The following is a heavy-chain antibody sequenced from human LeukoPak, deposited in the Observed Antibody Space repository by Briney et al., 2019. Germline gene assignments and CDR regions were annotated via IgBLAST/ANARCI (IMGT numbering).Heavy chain of an antibody. V-gene: IGHV5-51*01. D-gene: IGHD5-18*01. CDR2: IYPGDSDT. CDR1: GFSFTSYW. CDR3: ASGRRGSGYSYGLPFDY. J-gene: IGHJ4*02. Sequence: GESLKISCKGSGFSFTSYWIGWVRQMPGKGLEWMGIIYPGDSDTRYSPSFQGQVTISADKSISTAYLQWSSLKASDTAIYYCASGRRGSGYSYGLPFDYWGQGTLVTVSS.